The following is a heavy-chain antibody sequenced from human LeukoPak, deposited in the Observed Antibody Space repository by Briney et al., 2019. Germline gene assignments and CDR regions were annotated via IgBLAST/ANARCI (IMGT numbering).Heavy chain of an antibody. V-gene: IGHV4-59*01. CDR3: ARGVDRAYYYGSGRNYFDY. D-gene: IGHD3-10*01. Sequence: SETVSLTCTVSGGSISSYYWSWMRQPPGKGLAWIGYIYYSGSTNYNPSLKSRVTISVDTSKNQFSLKLSSVTAADTAVYYCARGVDRAYYYGSGRNYFDYWGQGTLVTVSS. CDR1: GGSISSYY. CDR2: IYYSGST. J-gene: IGHJ4*02.